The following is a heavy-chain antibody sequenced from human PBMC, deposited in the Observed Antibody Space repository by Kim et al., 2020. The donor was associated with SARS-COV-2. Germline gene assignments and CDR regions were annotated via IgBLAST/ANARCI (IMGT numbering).Heavy chain of an antibody. Sequence: NPSLKSRVTIAVDTSKNQFSQKLSSGTAADTAVYYCASLGGTVTTGTFDYWGQGTLVTVSS. V-gene: IGHV4-39*01. D-gene: IGHD4-17*01. CDR3: ASLGGTVTTGTFDY. J-gene: IGHJ4*02.